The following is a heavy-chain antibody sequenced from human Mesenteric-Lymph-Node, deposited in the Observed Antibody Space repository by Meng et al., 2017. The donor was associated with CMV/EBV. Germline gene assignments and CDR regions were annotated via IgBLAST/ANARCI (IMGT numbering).Heavy chain of an antibody. V-gene: IGHV1-69*04. CDR1: GYTFTSYY. CDR2: IIPILGIA. D-gene: IGHD5-24*01. CDR3: AREAFRDGYTNDY. J-gene: IGHJ4*02. Sequence: KASGYTFTSYYMHWVRQAPGQGLEWMGRIIPILGIANYAQKFQGRVTITADKSTSTAYMELSSLRSEDTAVYYCAREAFRDGYTNDYWGQGTLVTVSS.